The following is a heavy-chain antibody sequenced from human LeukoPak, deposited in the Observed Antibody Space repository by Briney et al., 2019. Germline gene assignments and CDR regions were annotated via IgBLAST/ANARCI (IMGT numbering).Heavy chain of an antibody. J-gene: IGHJ5*02. V-gene: IGHV3-30-3*01. CDR3: ARDRRGFDP. Sequence: PGGSLRLSCAASGFTFSSYAMHWDRQAPGKGLEWVAVISYDGSNKYYADSVKGRFTISRDNSKNTLYLQMNSLRAEDTAVYYCARDRRGFDPWGQGTLVTVSS. CDR2: ISYDGSNK. CDR1: GFTFSSYA.